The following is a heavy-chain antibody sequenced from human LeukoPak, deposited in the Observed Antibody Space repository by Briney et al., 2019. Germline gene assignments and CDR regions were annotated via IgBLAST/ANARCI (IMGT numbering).Heavy chain of an antibody. J-gene: IGHJ4*02. D-gene: IGHD2-15*01. CDR1: GFTFSHFW. CDR2: IKKTGSET. CDR3: AREDGYCSGGNCYSYFDS. V-gene: IGHV3-7*01. Sequence: GGSLRLSCAASGFTFSHFWMSWVRQAPGKGLEWVAYIKKTGSETYYVDSVKGRFTITRDNTRNSLFLQMYSLRAEDTAVYFCAREDGYCSGGNCYSYFDSWGRGTLVTVSS.